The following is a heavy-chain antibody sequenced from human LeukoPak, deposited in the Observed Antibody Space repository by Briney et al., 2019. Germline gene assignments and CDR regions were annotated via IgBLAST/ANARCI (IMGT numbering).Heavy chain of an antibody. V-gene: IGHV4-34*01. Sequence: SETLSLTCAVYGGSFSGYYWSWIRQPPGKGLEWIGEINHSGSTNYNPSLKSRVTISVDTSKNQFSLKLSSVTAADTAVYYCARGLRKNDYGGQGTLVPVSS. CDR1: GGSFSGYY. CDR2: INHSGST. D-gene: IGHD4-17*01. CDR3: ARGLRKNDY. J-gene: IGHJ4*02.